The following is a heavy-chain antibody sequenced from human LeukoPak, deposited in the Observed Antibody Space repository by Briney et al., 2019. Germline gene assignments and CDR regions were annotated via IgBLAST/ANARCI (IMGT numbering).Heavy chain of an antibody. CDR2: IYPSDSNT. Sequence: GESLKISCKGSGYSFSSYWIGWVRQMPGRGLEWMGFIYPSDSNTRYSPSFQGQVTISADKSISTAYLQWSSLKASDTAMYYCARHGGTMEGDYWGQGTLVTVSS. V-gene: IGHV5-51*01. J-gene: IGHJ4*02. CDR1: GYSFSSYW. CDR3: ARHGGTMEGDY. D-gene: IGHD3-10*01.